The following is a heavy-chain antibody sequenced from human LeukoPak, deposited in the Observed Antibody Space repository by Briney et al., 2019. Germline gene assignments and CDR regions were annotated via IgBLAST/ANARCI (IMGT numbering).Heavy chain of an antibody. CDR2: VSCFNGDT. Sequence: ASVKVSCKASGYTFNHHGISWGRQAPGRGLEWMGWVSCFNGDTHYAQKFQGRVTMTRDTSTTTAYMELRSLRSDDTALYYCARDPTNTSGRYAYFDFWGQGTLVTVSS. J-gene: IGHJ4*02. CDR3: ARDPTNTSGRYAYFDF. V-gene: IGHV1-18*01. D-gene: IGHD6-19*01. CDR1: GYTFNHHG.